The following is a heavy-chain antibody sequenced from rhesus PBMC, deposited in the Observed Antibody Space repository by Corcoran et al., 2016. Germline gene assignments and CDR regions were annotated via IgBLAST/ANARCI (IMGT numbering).Heavy chain of an antibody. CDR1: GYSISSGYY. CDR2: ISSGGSY. J-gene: IGHJ4*01. CDR3: ARMLKWRDDYGYYNWSAPDY. D-gene: IGHD3-9*01. Sequence: QVQLQESGPGLVKPSETLSLTCAVSGYSISSGYYWGWIRQLPGKGVEGVGHISSGGSYSLTPALQGRVTLSVDPSKNQFSLKLSSVTAADTAVYYCARMLKWRDDYGYYNWSAPDYWGQGVLVTVSS. V-gene: IGHV4S14*01.